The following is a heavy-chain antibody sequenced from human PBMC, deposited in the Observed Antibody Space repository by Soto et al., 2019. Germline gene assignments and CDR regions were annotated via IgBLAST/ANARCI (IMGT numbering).Heavy chain of an antibody. D-gene: IGHD3-22*01. Sequence: QITLKESGPTLVKPAQTLTLTCTFSGFSLGTPGVGVGWIRQPPGKALDWLAFIYWNDDKRYSPSLQSRRTLTQDTSKNQVVLAMTNMDPVYTATYFCGSSAAYYSLFFDSWGQRTLVTVSS. CDR3: GSSAAYYSLFFDS. CDR1: GFSLGTPGVG. CDR2: IYWNDDK. V-gene: IGHV2-5*01. J-gene: IGHJ4*02.